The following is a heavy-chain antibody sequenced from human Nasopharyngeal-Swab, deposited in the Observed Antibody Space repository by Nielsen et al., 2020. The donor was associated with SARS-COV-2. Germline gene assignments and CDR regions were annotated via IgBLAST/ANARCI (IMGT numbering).Heavy chain of an antibody. CDR3: ARDPPFGDPSDYYGMDV. CDR2: INPSGGST. V-gene: IGHV1-46*01. CDR1: GYTFTSYY. D-gene: IGHD3-3*01. Sequence: ASVKASCKASGYTFTSYYMHWVRQAPGQGLEWMGIINPSGGSTSYAQKFQGRVTMTRDTSTSTVYMELSSLRSEDTAVYYCARDPPFGDPSDYYGMDVWGQGTTVTVSS. J-gene: IGHJ6*02.